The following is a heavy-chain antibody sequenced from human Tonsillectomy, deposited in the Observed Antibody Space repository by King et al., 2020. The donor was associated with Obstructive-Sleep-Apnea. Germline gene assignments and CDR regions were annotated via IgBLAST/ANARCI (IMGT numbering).Heavy chain of an antibody. CDR1: GFTFSSYA. V-gene: IGHV3-30*04. Sequence: QLVQSGGGVVQPGRSLRLSCAASGFTFSSYAIDWVRQAPGKGLEWVAVISYDGSNKYYADSVKGRFIISRDNSKNTLYLQMNSLRAEDTAVYYCARDFAPFYYDTSGYYEVAFDIWGQGTMVTVSS. D-gene: IGHD3-22*01. CDR3: ARDFAPFYYDTSGYYEVAFDI. CDR2: ISYDGSNK. J-gene: IGHJ3*02.